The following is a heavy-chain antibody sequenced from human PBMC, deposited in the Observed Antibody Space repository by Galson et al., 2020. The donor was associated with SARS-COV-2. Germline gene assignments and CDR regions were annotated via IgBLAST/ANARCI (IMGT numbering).Heavy chain of an antibody. Sequence: GGSLRLSCAASGFDFSIHAMSWVRQAPGKGLEWVSTIGNGLHYADSVRGLFAISRDNSKNIVYLQMNSLRPEDTAMYYCVKDQFPGNGEYDAFDIWGQGTMVTVSS. CDR1: GFDFSIHA. V-gene: IGHV3-23*01. J-gene: IGHJ3*02. D-gene: IGHD2-8*01. CDR3: VKDQFPGNGEYDAFDI. CDR2: IGNGL.